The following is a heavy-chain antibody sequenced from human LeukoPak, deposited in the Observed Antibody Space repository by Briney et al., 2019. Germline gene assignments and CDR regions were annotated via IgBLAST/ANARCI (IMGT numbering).Heavy chain of an antibody. J-gene: IGHJ3*02. D-gene: IGHD3-10*01. CDR3: ASAMVRGRAFDI. CDR1: GFTFSSYA. Sequence: GGSLRLSCAASGFTFSSYAMRWVRQAPGKGLEWVAVISYDGSNKYYADSVKGRFTISRDNSKNTLYLQMNSLRAEDTAVYYCASAMVRGRAFDIWGQGTMVTVSS. V-gene: IGHV3-30-3*01. CDR2: ISYDGSNK.